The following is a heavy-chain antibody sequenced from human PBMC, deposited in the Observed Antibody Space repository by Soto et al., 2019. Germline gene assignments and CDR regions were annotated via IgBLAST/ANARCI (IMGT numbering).Heavy chain of an antibody. J-gene: IGHJ4*02. D-gene: IGHD5-18*01. CDR3: AKGSTPMTYFDY. Sequence: QVQLVESGGGVVQPGRSLRLSCAASGFTFSSYGMHWVRQAPGKGLEWVAVISYDGSNKYYADSVKGRFTISRDNSKNTLYLQMNGLRAEDTAVYYCAKGSTPMTYFDYWGQGTLVTVSS. CDR1: GFTFSSYG. V-gene: IGHV3-30*18. CDR2: ISYDGSNK.